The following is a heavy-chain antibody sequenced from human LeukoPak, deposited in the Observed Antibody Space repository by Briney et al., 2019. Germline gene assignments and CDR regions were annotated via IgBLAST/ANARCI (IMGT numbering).Heavy chain of an antibody. CDR3: AKKGVEPTANGNSLGY. CDR2: IRYGGSDK. CDR1: GFIFSNYD. V-gene: IGHV3-30*02. D-gene: IGHD2-2*01. J-gene: IGHJ4*02. Sequence: PGGSLRLSCAASGFIFSNYDMHWVRQAPGKGLEWVAFIRYGGSDKYYADSVKGRFTISRDNSKNTLYLQMNSLRAEDTAVYYCAKKGVEPTANGNSLGYGGQEPLVPASS.